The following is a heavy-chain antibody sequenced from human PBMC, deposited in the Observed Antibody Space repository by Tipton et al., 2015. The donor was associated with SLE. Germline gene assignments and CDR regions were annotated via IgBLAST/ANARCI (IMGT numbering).Heavy chain of an antibody. J-gene: IGHJ4*02. Sequence: SLRLSCTGSGFTFGDYAMSWVRQAPGKGLEWVGFIRSKTYGGKTEYAASVKGRFTISRDDSKSIAYRQMNSLKTEDPAMYYCTRVGDGYLVRFDYWGQGTLVTVSS. CDR2: IRSKTYGGKT. CDR3: TRVGDGYLVRFDY. D-gene: IGHD5-24*01. V-gene: IGHV3-49*04. CDR1: GFTFGDYA.